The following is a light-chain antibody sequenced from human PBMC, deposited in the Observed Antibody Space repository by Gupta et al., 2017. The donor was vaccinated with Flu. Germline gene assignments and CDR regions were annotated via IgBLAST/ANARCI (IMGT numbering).Light chain of an antibody. CDR1: SSDVGGYNY. CDR2: EVI. CDR3: SAYTSSNSLK. V-gene: IGLV2-14*01. Sequence: SITISCTVTSSDVGGYNYISWYQHHPGKAPKLMSYEVINRPSGVSNRFSGSKSGNTASLTISGRQAEDEDDYYCSAYTSSNSLKFGGGTKLTVL. J-gene: IGLJ3*02.